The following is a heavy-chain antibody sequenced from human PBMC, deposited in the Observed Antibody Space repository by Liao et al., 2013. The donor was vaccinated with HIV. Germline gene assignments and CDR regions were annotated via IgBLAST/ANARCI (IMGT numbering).Heavy chain of an antibody. J-gene: IGHJ4*02. CDR2: VYPTGNT. Sequence: QVQLQESGPGLVKPSQTLSLTCTVSGGSISSGNYYWSWIRQPAGKGLEWIGRVYPTGNTNYKPSLKSRVTISVDTSKNQFSLKLSSVTAADTAVYYCANSLYGSGSYYKGTFDYWGQGTLVTVSS. V-gene: IGHV4-61*02. CDR1: GGSISSGNYY. CDR3: ANSLYGSGSYYKGTFDY. D-gene: IGHD3-10*01.